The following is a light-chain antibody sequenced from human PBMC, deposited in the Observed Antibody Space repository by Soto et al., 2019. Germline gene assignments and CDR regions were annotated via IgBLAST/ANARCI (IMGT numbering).Light chain of an antibody. V-gene: IGLV6-57*02. J-gene: IGLJ2*01. CDR1: SGSIASNY. CDR3: QSYDSSNHVV. Sequence: NFMLTQPHSVSESPGKTITISCTGSSGSIASNYVQWYQQRPGSAPTTVIYEDDQRPSGVPDRFSASIDSSSNSASLIIYGLTTEDEADYYCQSYDSSNHVVFGGGTKLTVL. CDR2: EDD.